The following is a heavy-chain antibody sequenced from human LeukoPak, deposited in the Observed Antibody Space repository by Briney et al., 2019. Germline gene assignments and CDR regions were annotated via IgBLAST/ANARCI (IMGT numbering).Heavy chain of an antibody. CDR1: GFTFSSYS. CDR2: IGSSSSYI. CDR3: ARVLDNSSSRYQSLKY. Sequence: GGSLRLSCAASGFTFSSYSMNWVRQAPGKGLEWVSSIGSSSSYIYYADSVKGRFTISRDNAKNSLYLQMNSLRAEDTAVYYCARVLDNSSSRYQSLKYWGQGTLVTVSS. V-gene: IGHV3-21*01. D-gene: IGHD6-25*01. J-gene: IGHJ4*02.